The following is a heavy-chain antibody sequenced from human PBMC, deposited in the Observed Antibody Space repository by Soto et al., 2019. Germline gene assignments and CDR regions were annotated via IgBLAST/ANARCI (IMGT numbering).Heavy chain of an antibody. J-gene: IGHJ6*02. V-gene: IGHV3-23*01. Sequence: GGSLRLSCAASGFTFSSYAMSWVRQAPGKGLEWVSAISGSGGSTYCADSVKGRFTISRDNSKNTLYLQMNSLRAEDTAVYYCAKEGKTRIAARRDYYYGMDVWGQGTTVTVSS. D-gene: IGHD6-6*01. CDR2: ISGSGGST. CDR3: AKEGKTRIAARRDYYYGMDV. CDR1: GFTFSSYA.